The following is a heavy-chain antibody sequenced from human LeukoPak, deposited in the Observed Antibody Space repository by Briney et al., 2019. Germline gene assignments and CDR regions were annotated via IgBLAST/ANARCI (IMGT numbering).Heavy chain of an antibody. J-gene: IGHJ6*02. D-gene: IGHD6-19*01. Sequence: SETLSLTCTVSGGSISSYYWSWIRRPPGKGLEWIGYIYYSGSTNYNPSLKSRVTISVDTSKNQFSLKLSSVTAADTAVYYCARTSSSGWYVDGMDVWGQGTTVTVSS. CDR1: GGSISSYY. V-gene: IGHV4-59*01. CDR3: ARTSSSGWYVDGMDV. CDR2: IYYSGST.